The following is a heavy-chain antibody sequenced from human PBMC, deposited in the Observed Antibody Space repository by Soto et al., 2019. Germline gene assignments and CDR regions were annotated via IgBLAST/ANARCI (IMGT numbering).Heavy chain of an antibody. J-gene: IGHJ6*02. CDR2: IYPGDSDT. CDR3: ARRGVVVVADRDCYYYGMDV. CDR1: GYSFTSYW. Sequence: GESLKISCKGSGYSFTSYWIGWVRQMPGKGLEWMGIIYPGDSDTRYSPSFQGQVTISADKSISTAYLQWSSLKASDTAMYYCARRGVVVVADRDCYYYGMDVWGQGTTVTVSS. V-gene: IGHV5-51*01. D-gene: IGHD2-15*01.